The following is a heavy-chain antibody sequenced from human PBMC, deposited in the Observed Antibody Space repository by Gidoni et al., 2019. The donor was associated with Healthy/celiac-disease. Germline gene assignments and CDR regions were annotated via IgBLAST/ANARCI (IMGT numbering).Heavy chain of an antibody. D-gene: IGHD3-22*01. Sequence: QVQLVESGGGVVQPGRSLRLSCAASGFTFSSYAMHWVRQAPGKGLEWVAVISYDGRNKYYADSVKGRFTISRDNSKNTLYLQMNSLRAEDTAVYYCAREDYYDSSGYYYECAFDIWGQGTMVTVSS. V-gene: IGHV3-30*04. CDR2: ISYDGRNK. J-gene: IGHJ3*02. CDR1: GFTFSSYA. CDR3: AREDYYDSSGYYYECAFDI.